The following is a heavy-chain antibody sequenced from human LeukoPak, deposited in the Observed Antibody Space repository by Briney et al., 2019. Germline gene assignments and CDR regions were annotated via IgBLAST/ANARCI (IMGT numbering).Heavy chain of an antibody. CDR1: GFTFSSYN. V-gene: IGHV3-21*06. CDR3: ARDHGTNFYDSSGYKAFDI. J-gene: IGHJ3*02. Sequence: PGGSLRLSCAASGFTFSSYNMNWVRQAPGEGLERVSSISRNSSYIYYADSVKGRFTISRDNVNNSLYLQMNSLRAEDTAVYYCARDHGTNFYDSSGYKAFDIWGQGTMVIVSS. D-gene: IGHD3-22*01. CDR2: ISRNSSYI.